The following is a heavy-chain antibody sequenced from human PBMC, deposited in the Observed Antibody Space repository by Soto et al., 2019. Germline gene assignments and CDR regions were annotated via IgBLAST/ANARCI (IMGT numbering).Heavy chain of an antibody. V-gene: IGHV3-23*01. Sequence: PGGSLRLSCAASGFTFSSYAMTWVRRAPGKGLEWVSAISGSGNTTYYADSVKGRFTISRDSSKNTLYLQMNSLRAEDTAVYFCEKDLSSSWYPQYWGQGTLVTVSS. D-gene: IGHD6-13*01. CDR3: EKDLSSSWYPQY. J-gene: IGHJ4*02. CDR1: GFTFSSYA. CDR2: ISGSGNTT.